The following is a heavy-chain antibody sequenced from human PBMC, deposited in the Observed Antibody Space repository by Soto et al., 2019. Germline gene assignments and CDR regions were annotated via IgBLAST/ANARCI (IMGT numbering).Heavy chain of an antibody. J-gene: IGHJ3*02. D-gene: IGHD3-16*02. CDR1: GGSISSGDYY. V-gene: IGHV4-30-4*01. Sequence: SETLSLTCTVSGGSISSGDYYWSWIRQPPGKGLEWIGYIYYSGGTYYNPSLKSRVTISVDTSKNQFSLKLSSVTAADTAVYYCARDRFYDYVWGSYRTAPDDAFDIWGQGTMVTV. CDR2: IYYSGGT. CDR3: ARDRFYDYVWGSYRTAPDDAFDI.